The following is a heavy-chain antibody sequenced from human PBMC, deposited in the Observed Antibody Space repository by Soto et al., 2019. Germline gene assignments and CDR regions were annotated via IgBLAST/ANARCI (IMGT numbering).Heavy chain of an antibody. J-gene: IGHJ5*02. V-gene: IGHV1-18*01. CDR1: GYTFTSYG. Sequence: QVQLVQSGAEVKKPGASVKVSCKASGYTFTSYGISWVRQAPGQGLEWMGWISAYNGNANYAQKLQGRVTMTTDTSTSTAYMELRSLRSDDTAVYYCARDSRPTTVTMGVDPWGQGTLVTVSS. D-gene: IGHD4-17*01. CDR3: ARDSRPTTVTMGVDP. CDR2: ISAYNGNA.